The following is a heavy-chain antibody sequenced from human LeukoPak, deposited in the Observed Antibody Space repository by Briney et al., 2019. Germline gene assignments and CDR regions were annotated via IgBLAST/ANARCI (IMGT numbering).Heavy chain of an antibody. CDR2: ISGYNDNT. CDR3: ARPVVAGNFDY. V-gene: IGHV1-18*01. D-gene: IGHD6-19*01. J-gene: IGHJ4*02. CDR1: GYTFSSYG. Sequence: ASVKVSCKASGYTFSSYGISWVRQAPGQGLEWMGWISGYNDNTNYAQNLQGRVTMTTDTSTSTAYMELRSLRSDDTAVYYCARPVVAGNFDYWGQGTLVTVSS.